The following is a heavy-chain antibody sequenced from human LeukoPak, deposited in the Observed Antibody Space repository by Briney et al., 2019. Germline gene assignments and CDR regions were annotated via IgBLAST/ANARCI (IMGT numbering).Heavy chain of an antibody. D-gene: IGHD4-23*01. CDR1: GFTFSTCA. CDR3: ALNSSQGTFHK. CDR2: IGGGGAT. J-gene: IGHJ4*02. V-gene: IGHV3-23*01. Sequence: GGSLTLSCVGSGFTFSTCAVSWVRQAPGKGLEWVSAIGGGGATYYADAVKGRFTISRDSSRNTLYVQMTSLRDEATAVYNCALNSSQGTFHKWGQGTLVTVSS.